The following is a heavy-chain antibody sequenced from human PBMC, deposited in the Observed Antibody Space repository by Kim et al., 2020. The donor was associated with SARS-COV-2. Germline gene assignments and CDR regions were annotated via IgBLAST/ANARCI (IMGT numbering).Heavy chain of an antibody. CDR1: GFTLSNNV. CDR2: IRSRASAATT. J-gene: IGHJ4*01. Sequence: GGSLRLSCAASGFTLSNNVMSWVRQAPGRGLEWVSTIRSRASAATTYYADSVNGRFTISRAISKNTLYLELNSLGAAATALYYCAEGRCGSDWPVFDSRG. D-gene: IGHD2-21*02. V-gene: IGHV3-23*01. CDR3: AEGRCGSDWPVFDS.